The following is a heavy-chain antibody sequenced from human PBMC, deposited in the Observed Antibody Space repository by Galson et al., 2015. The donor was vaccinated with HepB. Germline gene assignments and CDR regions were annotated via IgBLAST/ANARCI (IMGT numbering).Heavy chain of an antibody. CDR2: ISDKGAT. J-gene: IGHJ5*02. CDR1: GGSINNGDSY. CDR3: AKAARGNWLDT. Sequence: TLSLTCTVSGGSINNGDSYWTWIRLNPGQGLEWIAYISDKGATHYNPALRPRLTVSLDRSKNQFSLDLNSVTAADTAVYYCAKAARGNWLDTWGQGALVTVSS. V-gene: IGHV4-31*03.